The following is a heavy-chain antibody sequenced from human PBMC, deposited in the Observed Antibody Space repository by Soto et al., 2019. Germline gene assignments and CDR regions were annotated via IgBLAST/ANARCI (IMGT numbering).Heavy chain of an antibody. CDR1: GDSVSSGSYY. V-gene: IGHV4-61*01. CDR3: ARGSPMSWATRKNNWFDP. CDR2: IYYSGYT. Sequence: SETLSLTCTVSGDSVSSGSYYWSWIRQPPGKGLEWIGYIYYSGYTNYNPSLKSRVTISADTSKNQFSLKLSSVTAADTAVYYCARGSPMSWATRKNNWFDPWGQGTLVTVSS. J-gene: IGHJ5*02. D-gene: IGHD3-16*01.